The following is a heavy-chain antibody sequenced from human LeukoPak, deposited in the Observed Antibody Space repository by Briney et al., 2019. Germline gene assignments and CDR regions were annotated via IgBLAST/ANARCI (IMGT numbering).Heavy chain of an antibody. J-gene: IGHJ3*02. CDR2: IFYNGNT. Sequence: SETLSLTCTVSGASFSSYYWSWLRQPPGKGLEWIAYIFYNGNTKYNPSLKSRVTISVDTSKNQFSLKLSSVTAADTAVYYCAPWGYYYDSSGYRGAFDIWGQGTMVTVSS. D-gene: IGHD3-22*01. V-gene: IGHV4-59*12. CDR3: APWGYYYDSSGYRGAFDI. CDR1: GASFSSYY.